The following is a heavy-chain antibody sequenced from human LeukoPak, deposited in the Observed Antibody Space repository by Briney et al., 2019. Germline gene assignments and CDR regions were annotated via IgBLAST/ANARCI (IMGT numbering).Heavy chain of an antibody. V-gene: IGHV3-30*18. CDR3: AKDLIWFCSSTSCYEGPGRYYGMDV. J-gene: IGHJ6*02. CDR2: ISYDGRNK. Sequence: GGSLRLSCAASGFTFNSYGMHWVRQAPGKGLEWVAVISYDGRNKHYPDSVKGRFTISRDNSKNTLCLQMNSLRAEDTAVYYCAKDLIWFCSSTSCYEGPGRYYGMDVWGQGTTVTVSS. CDR1: GFTFNSYG. D-gene: IGHD2-2*01.